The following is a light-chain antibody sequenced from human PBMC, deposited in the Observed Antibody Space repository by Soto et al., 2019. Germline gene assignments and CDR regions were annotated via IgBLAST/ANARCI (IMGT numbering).Light chain of an antibody. J-gene: IGKJ4*01. V-gene: IGKV3-20*01. CDR1: QSVRSSY. Sequence: EFVLTQSPGTLSLSPGERVTLSCRASQSVRSSYLAWYQQKPGQAPSLLIYGASNRATGIADRFSGSGSGTDFTLTISRLEPEDFAVYYCQQYGSSPSFGGGTKV. CDR3: QQYGSSPS. CDR2: GAS.